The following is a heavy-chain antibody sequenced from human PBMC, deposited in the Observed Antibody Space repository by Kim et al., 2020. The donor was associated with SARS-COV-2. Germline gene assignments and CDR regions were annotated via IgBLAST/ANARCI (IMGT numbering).Heavy chain of an antibody. CDR3: ARFFSMGLFLFDL. V-gene: IGHV3-11*03. D-gene: IGHD2-21*01. J-gene: IGHJ4*02. Sequence: ADSLQGRFTVSRDNAKTSWYLQMNSLRVDDTAVYYCARFFSMGLFLFDLWGQGTQVTVSS.